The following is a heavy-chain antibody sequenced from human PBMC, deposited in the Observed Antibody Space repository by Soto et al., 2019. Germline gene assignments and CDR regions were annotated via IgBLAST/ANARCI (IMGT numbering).Heavy chain of an antibody. J-gene: IGHJ6*02. CDR1: GGSISSYY. D-gene: IGHD6-13*01. V-gene: IGHV4-59*01. Sequence: QVQLQESGPGLVKPSETLSLTCTVSGGSISSYYWSWIRQPPGKGLEWIGYIYYSGSTNYNPSLKSRVTISVDTSKNQFSLKLSSVTAADTAVYYCARMYSSSWYYYYGMDVWGQGTTVTVSS. CDR3: ARMYSSSWYYYYGMDV. CDR2: IYYSGST.